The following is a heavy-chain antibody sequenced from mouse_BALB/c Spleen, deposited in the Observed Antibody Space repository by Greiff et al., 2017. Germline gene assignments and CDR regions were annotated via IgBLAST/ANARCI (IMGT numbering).Heavy chain of an antibody. J-gene: IGHJ2*01. V-gene: IGHV1S41*01. CDR1: GYTFTSYW. Sequence: DLVKPGASVKLSCKASGYTFTSYWITWIKQRPGQGLEWIGRIAPGSGSTYYNEMFKGKATLTVDTSSSTAYIQLSSLSSEDSAVYFCARDGYQYYFDYWGQGTTLTVSS. CDR2: IAPGSGST. CDR3: ARDGYQYYFDY. D-gene: IGHD2-3*01.